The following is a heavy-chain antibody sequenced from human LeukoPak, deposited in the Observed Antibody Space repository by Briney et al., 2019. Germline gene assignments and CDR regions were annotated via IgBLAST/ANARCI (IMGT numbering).Heavy chain of an antibody. V-gene: IGHV4-30-4*01. CDR2: IYYSGST. J-gene: IGHJ4*02. D-gene: IGHD3-10*01. CDR3: ARVSYGSYYFDY. Sequence: SETLSLTCIVSGGSISSGDYYWSWIRQPPGKGLEWIGYIYYSGSTYYNPSLKSRVTISVDTSKNQFSLKLSSVTAADTAVYYCARVSYGSYYFDYWGQGTLVTVSS. CDR1: GGSISSGDYY.